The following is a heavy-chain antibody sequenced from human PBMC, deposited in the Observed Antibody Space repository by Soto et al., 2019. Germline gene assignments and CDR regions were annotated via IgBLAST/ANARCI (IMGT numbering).Heavy chain of an antibody. J-gene: IGHJ4*02. D-gene: IGHD2-2*03. V-gene: IGHV4-34*01. CDR1: GGSFSGYY. Sequence: PSETLSLTFAVYGGSFSGYYWNWIRQTPGKGLEWIGEMNHRGRSNYNPTLKSRVTISVDTSKNQFSLKLTSVTAADTGIYYCARASSSGYDSWGQGGLVTVSS. CDR3: ARASSSGYDS. CDR2: MNHRGRS.